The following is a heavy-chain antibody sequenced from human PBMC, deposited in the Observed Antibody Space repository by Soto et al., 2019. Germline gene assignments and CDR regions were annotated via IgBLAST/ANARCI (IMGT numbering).Heavy chain of an antibody. J-gene: IGHJ6*03. Sequence: GGSLRLSCAASGFTFSSYSMNWVRQAPGKGLEWVSYISSSSSTIYYADSVKGRFTISRDNAKNSLYLQMNSLRAEDTAVYDCARKSTADIVVVPAATGPYYYYMDVWGKGTTVTVSS. D-gene: IGHD2-2*01. CDR1: GFTFSSYS. CDR3: ARKSTADIVVVPAATGPYYYYMDV. V-gene: IGHV3-48*01. CDR2: ISSSSSTI.